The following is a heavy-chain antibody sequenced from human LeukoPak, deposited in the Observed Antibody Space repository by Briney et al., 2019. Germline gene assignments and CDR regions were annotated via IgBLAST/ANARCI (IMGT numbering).Heavy chain of an antibody. V-gene: IGHV1-18*01. D-gene: IGHD3-10*01. CDR3: ARAQRGSGSYSYYYYGMDV. CDR1: GYTFTSYG. CDR2: ISAYNGNT. Sequence: ASVKVSCKASGYTFTSYGISWVRQAPGQVLEWMGWISAYNGNTNYAQKLQGRVTMTTDTSTSTAYMELRSLRSDDTAVYCCARAQRGSGSYSYYYYGMDVWGQGTTVTVSS. J-gene: IGHJ6*02.